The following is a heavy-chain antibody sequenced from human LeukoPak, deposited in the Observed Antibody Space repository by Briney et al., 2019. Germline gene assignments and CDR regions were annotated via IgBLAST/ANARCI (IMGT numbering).Heavy chain of an antibody. D-gene: IGHD3-3*01. CDR2: ISGTGGST. CDR3: ARGHNHDTWNPFDY. Sequence: GGSLRLSCAASGFTFSTYAMSWVRQAPGKGLEWVSVISGTGGSTNYADPVKGRFTISRDYSKSTLYVQMNSLRVEDTAVYYCARGHNHDTWNPFDYWGQGTLVTVSS. V-gene: IGHV3-23*01. CDR1: GFTFSTYA. J-gene: IGHJ4*02.